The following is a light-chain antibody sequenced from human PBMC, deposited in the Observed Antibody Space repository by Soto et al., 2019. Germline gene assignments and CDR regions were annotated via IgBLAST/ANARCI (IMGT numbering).Light chain of an antibody. CDR3: QQYNNWYT. CDR2: GES. V-gene: IGKV3-15*01. Sequence: EIVMTQSPATLSVSPGERATLSCRASQSVSSNVAWYQQKPGQAPILLIDGESTSATGIPARFSGSVSRTEFTLTVSSLQSEDFAVYYCQQYNNWYTFGQGTKLEIK. J-gene: IGKJ2*01. CDR1: QSVSSN.